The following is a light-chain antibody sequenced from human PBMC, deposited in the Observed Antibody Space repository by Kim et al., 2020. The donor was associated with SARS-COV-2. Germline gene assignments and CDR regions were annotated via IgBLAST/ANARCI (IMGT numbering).Light chain of an antibody. CDR3: NSRGSNDNFL. CDR2: GKN. Sequence: SSELTQDPAVSVALGQTVRIPCQGDRLRSYYATWYQQKPGQAPIVVIYGKNNRPSGIPDRFSGSSSGDTASLTITGTHAGDEADYYCNSRGSNDNFLFGG. V-gene: IGLV3-19*01. CDR1: RLRSYY. J-gene: IGLJ2*01.